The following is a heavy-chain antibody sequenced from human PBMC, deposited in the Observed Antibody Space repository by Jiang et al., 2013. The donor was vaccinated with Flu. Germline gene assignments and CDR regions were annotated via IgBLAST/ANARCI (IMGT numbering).Heavy chain of an antibody. D-gene: IGHD3-3*01. CDR1: GGTFSSYA. CDR3: ARVERYTIFGVESPKPYYYYGMDV. J-gene: IGHJ6*02. Sequence: SSVKVSCKASGGTFSSYAISWVRQAPGQGLEWMGGIIPIFGTANYAQKFQGRVTITADESTSTAYMELSSLRSEDTAVYYCARVERYTIFGVESPKPYYYYGMDVWGQGTTVTVSS. CDR2: IIPIFGTA. V-gene: IGHV1-69*01.